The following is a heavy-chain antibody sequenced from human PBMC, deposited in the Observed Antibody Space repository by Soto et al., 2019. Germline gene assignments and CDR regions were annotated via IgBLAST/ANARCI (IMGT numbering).Heavy chain of an antibody. CDR2: INHSGST. J-gene: IGHJ4*02. CDR3: ARGNYYDSSGYYDY. D-gene: IGHD3-22*01. Sequence: SETLSLTCAVYGGSFSGYYWSWIRQPPGKGLEWIGEINHSGSTNYNPSLKSRVTISVDTSKNQFSLKLSSVTAADTAVYYCARGNYYDSSGYYDYWGQGTLVTVSS. CDR1: GGSFSGYY. V-gene: IGHV4-34*01.